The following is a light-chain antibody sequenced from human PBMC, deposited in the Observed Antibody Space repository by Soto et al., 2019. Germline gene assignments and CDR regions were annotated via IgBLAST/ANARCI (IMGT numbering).Light chain of an antibody. CDR1: QSISSW. Sequence: DIQMTQSPSTLSASVGDRVTITCRASQSISSWLAWYQQKPGKAPKLLIYKASSLDSGVPSRFSGSGSGTEFTLTISSLQPDDFATYYCQQYHTWWTFGQGTKVDI. V-gene: IGKV1-5*03. J-gene: IGKJ1*01. CDR3: QQYHTWWT. CDR2: KAS.